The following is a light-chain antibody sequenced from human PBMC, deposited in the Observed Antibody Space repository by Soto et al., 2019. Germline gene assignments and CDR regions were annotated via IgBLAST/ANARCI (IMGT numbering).Light chain of an antibody. CDR3: SSYAGTNILL. Sequence: QSVLTQPPSASGSPGQSVTISCTGTTVGGYDFVSWYQHHPGKAPKLIIYEVSKRPSGVPDRFSGSKSGNTASLTVSGLQAEDDAEYYCSSYAGTNILLFGGGTKVTVL. J-gene: IGLJ2*01. V-gene: IGLV2-8*01. CDR1: TVGGYDF. CDR2: EVS.